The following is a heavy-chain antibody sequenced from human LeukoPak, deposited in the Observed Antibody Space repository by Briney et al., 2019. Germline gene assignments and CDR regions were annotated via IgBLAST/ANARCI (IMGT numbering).Heavy chain of an antibody. CDR2: INPGSGAT. CDR3: ARDRVRYYDSSGYY. V-gene: IGHV1-2*02. CDR1: GYNLIGYY. J-gene: IGHJ4*02. Sequence: ASVKVSCKASGYNLIGYYIHWVRQPPGQGLEWMGWINPGSGATNYAQRFQGRVTMTRDTSISTAYMELSRLTSDDTAVYYCARDRVRYYDSSGYYWGQGTLVTVSS. D-gene: IGHD3-22*01.